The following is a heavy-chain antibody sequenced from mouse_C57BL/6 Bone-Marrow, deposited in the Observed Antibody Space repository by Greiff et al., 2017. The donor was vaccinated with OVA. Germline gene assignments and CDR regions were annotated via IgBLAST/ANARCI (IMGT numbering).Heavy chain of an antibody. Sequence: QVQLKESGAELVRPGASVTLSCKASGYTFTDYEMHWVKQTPVHGLEWIGAIDPDTGGTAYNQKFKGKAILTADKSSSTAYMELRSLTSEDSAVYYCTRSMVRNYWGQGTTLTVSS. CDR2: IDPDTGGT. J-gene: IGHJ2*01. CDR3: TRSMVRNY. D-gene: IGHD2-2*01. CDR1: GYTFTDYE. V-gene: IGHV1-15*01.